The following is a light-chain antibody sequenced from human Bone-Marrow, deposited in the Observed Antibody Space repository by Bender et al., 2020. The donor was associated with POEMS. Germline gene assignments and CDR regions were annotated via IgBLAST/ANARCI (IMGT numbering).Light chain of an antibody. CDR1: KLGNEY. CDR2: EDS. V-gene: IGLV3-1*01. CDR3: CSYGGSMTWV. Sequence: YDLTQPPSVSVSPGQTASITCSGDKLGNEYVYWYQQRPGQSPVLVIYEDSKRPSGIPERFSGSKSGNTASLTISGLQADDEADYYCCSYGGSMTWVFGGGTKVTVL. J-gene: IGLJ3*02.